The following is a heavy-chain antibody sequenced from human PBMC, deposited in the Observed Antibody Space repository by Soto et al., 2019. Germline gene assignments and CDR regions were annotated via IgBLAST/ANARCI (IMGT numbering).Heavy chain of an antibody. CDR2: ISWNSGSI. D-gene: IGHD2-15*01. Sequence: GGSLRLSCAASGFTFDDYAMHWVRQAPGKGLEWVSGISWNSGSIGYADSVKGRFTISRDNAKNSLYLQMNSLRAEDMALYYCAKGYSGAPGHFQHWGQGTLVTVSS. CDR1: GFTFDDYA. V-gene: IGHV3-9*03. J-gene: IGHJ1*01. CDR3: AKGYSGAPGHFQH.